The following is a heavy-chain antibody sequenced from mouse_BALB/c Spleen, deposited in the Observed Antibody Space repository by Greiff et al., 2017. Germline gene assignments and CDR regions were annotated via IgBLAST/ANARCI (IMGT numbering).Heavy chain of an antibody. Sequence: VQVVESGPGLVQPSQSLSITCTVSGFSLTSYGVHWVRQSPGKGLEWLGVIWSGGSTDYNAAFISRLSISKDNSKSQVFFKMNSLQANDTAIYYCARYYDYDEGGYAMDYWGQGTSVTVSS. V-gene: IGHV2-2*02. CDR2: IWSGGST. D-gene: IGHD2-4*01. CDR1: GFSLTSYG. J-gene: IGHJ4*01. CDR3: ARYYDYDEGGYAMDY.